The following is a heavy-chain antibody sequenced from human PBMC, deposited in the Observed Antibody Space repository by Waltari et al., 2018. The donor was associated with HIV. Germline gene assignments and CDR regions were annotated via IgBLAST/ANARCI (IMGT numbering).Heavy chain of an antibody. CDR3: ARDSRDNSWSLNFFDP. J-gene: IGHJ5*02. Sequence: EVQLVESGGGPVKPGGSLRLSCRASGFTLNSYSLTWVRQAPGKGLEWISSISSSGTFTHYADSVKGRFTISRDNANKSVYLQMNSLRAEDTAVYYCARDSRDNSWSLNFFDPWGQGTLVTVSS. D-gene: IGHD6-13*01. CDR1: GFTLNSYS. V-gene: IGHV3-21*01. CDR2: ISSSGTFT.